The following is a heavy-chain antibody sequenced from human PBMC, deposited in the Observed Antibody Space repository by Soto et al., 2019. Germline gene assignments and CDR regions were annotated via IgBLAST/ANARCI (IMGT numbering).Heavy chain of an antibody. Sequence: PGGSLRLSCAASGFTLSSYSMNWVRQAPGRGLEWVSSISSSSSYIYYADSVKGRFTISRDNAKNSLYLQMNSLRAEDTAVYYCASLAGSGYLDYWGQGTLVTVSS. J-gene: IGHJ4*02. CDR3: ASLAGSGYLDY. CDR2: ISSSSSYI. CDR1: GFTLSSYS. D-gene: IGHD3-22*01. V-gene: IGHV3-21*01.